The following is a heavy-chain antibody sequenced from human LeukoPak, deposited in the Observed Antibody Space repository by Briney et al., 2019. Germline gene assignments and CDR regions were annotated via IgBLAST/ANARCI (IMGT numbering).Heavy chain of an antibody. CDR3: ARGGCTMVRGVTRWFDP. CDR2: INHSGST. J-gene: IGHJ5*02. Sequence: SETLSLTCAVYGGSFSGYYWSWIRQPPGKGLEWIGEINHSGSTNYNPSLKSRVTISVDTSKNQFSLKLNSVTAADTAVYYCARGGCTMVRGVTRWFDPWGQGTLGTVSS. D-gene: IGHD3-10*01. V-gene: IGHV4-34*01. CDR1: GGSFSGYY.